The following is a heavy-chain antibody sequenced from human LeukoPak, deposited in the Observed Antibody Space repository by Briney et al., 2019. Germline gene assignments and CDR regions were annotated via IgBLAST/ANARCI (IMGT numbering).Heavy chain of an antibody. CDR3: ARAPDSSGYYWNDAFDI. V-gene: IGHV1-69*05. CDR1: GGTFSSYA. Sequence: SVKVSCKASGGTFSSYAISWVRQAPGQGLEWMGRIIPIFGTTNYAQKFQGRVTITTDESTSTAYMELSSLRSEDTAVYCCARAPDSSGYYWNDAFDIWGQGTMVTVSS. D-gene: IGHD3-22*01. CDR2: IIPIFGTT. J-gene: IGHJ3*02.